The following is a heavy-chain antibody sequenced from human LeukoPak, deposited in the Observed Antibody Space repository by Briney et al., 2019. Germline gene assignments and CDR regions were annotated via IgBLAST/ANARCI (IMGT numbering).Heavy chain of an antibody. CDR3: ARDLSSTSNWEFDY. Sequence: VASVKVSCKTSGYTFIDYFIHWVRQAPGQGLEWMGRLNPNNGYTFYTEEFQGRVTMTRDTSISTAYMELSRLTSDDTALYYCARDLSSTSNWEFDYWGQGTLVTVSS. CDR2: LNPNNGYT. D-gene: IGHD7-27*01. V-gene: IGHV1-2*06. CDR1: GYTFIDYF. J-gene: IGHJ4*02.